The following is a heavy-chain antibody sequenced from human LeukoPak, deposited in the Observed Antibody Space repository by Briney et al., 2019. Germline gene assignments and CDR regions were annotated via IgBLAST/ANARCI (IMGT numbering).Heavy chain of an antibody. CDR3: AKAGYNFDY. J-gene: IGHJ4*02. CDR2: ISGIGGRT. Sequence: GGSLRLSCAASGFTFSSHAMSWVRQAPGKGLEWVSVISGIGGRTNYADSVKGRFTISRDNSKNTLYLQMNSLRAEDTAVYYCAKAGYNFDYWGQGTLVTVSS. D-gene: IGHD5-24*01. V-gene: IGHV3-23*01. CDR1: GFTFSSHA.